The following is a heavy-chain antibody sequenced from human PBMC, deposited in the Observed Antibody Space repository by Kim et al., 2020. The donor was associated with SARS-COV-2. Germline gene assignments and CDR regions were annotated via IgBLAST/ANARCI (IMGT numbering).Heavy chain of an antibody. V-gene: IGHV4-59*01. Sequence: YNPSLKSRVTISGDTSKNQFSLKLSSVTAADTAVYYCARDRGAIGNWFDPWGQGTLVTVSS. D-gene: IGHD3-10*01. J-gene: IGHJ5*02. CDR3: ARDRGAIGNWFDP.